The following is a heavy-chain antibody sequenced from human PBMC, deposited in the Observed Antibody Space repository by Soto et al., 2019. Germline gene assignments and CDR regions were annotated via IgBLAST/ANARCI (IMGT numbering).Heavy chain of an antibody. CDR3: TKVRSAVVGAATNY. D-gene: IGHD2-15*01. Sequence: GGSLRLSCVTSGFTFSSYAMSWVRQSPGKGLEWVSSISSSGENQYNADSVKGRFSISRDNVENTVHLQMDSLRAEDTAVYFCTKVRSAVVGAATNYWGQGTLVTVSS. V-gene: IGHV3-23*01. CDR1: GFTFSSYA. CDR2: ISSSGENQ. J-gene: IGHJ4*02.